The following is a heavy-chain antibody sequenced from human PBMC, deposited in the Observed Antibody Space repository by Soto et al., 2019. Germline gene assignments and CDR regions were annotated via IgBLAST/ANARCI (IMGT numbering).Heavy chain of an antibody. V-gene: IGHV3-30-3*01. CDR3: ARVDTAMVPFGY. Sequence: PGGSLRLSCAASGFTFSSYAMHWVRQAPGKGLEWVAVISYDGSNKYYADSVKGRFTISRDNSKNTLYLQMNSLRAEDTAVYYGARVDTAMVPFGYWGQGTMVTVSS. D-gene: IGHD5-18*01. CDR1: GFTFSSYA. J-gene: IGHJ4*02. CDR2: ISYDGSNK.